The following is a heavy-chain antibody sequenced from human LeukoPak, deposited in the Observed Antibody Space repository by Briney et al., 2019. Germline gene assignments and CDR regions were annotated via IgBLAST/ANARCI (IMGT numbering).Heavy chain of an antibody. D-gene: IGHD6-19*01. V-gene: IGHV3-48*02. Sequence: GGSLRLSCAASGFTLSSYSINWVRQAPGKGLEWVSFISSSSSPIYYADSVKGRFTISRDNAKNSVYLQMNSLRDEDTAVYYCARAGLEWLSYWSQGTLVTVSS. J-gene: IGHJ4*02. CDR3: ARAGLEWLSY. CDR2: ISSSSSPI. CDR1: GFTLSSYS.